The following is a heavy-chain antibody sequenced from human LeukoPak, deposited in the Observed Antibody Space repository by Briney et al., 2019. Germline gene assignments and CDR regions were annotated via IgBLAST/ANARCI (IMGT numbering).Heavy chain of an antibody. J-gene: IGHJ5*02. D-gene: IGHD3-10*01. Sequence: SETLSLTCTVSGGSISSYYWSWIRQPPGKGLEWIGYIYYSGSTNYNPSLKSRVTISVDTSKNQFSLKLSSVTAADTAVYYCARVIYGSGSYYTNRWFDPWGQGTLVTVSS. CDR3: ARVIYGSGSYYTNRWFDP. V-gene: IGHV4-59*01. CDR1: GGSISSYY. CDR2: IYYSGST.